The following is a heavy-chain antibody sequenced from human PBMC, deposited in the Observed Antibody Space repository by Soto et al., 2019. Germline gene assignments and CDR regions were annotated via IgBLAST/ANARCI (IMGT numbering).Heavy chain of an antibody. Sequence: HPGGSLRLSCAASGFSFSNYALTWVRQAPGGGLEWVSAISGSGSNTYYAVSVRGRFTISRDNSKNTVYLQMNSLRAEDTAVYHCAKSRTVVVAAAPIYYYFGVDVWGQGTTVTVSS. D-gene: IGHD2-15*01. V-gene: IGHV3-23*01. CDR1: GFSFSNYA. J-gene: IGHJ6*02. CDR2: ISGSGSNT. CDR3: AKSRTVVVAAAPIYYYFGVDV.